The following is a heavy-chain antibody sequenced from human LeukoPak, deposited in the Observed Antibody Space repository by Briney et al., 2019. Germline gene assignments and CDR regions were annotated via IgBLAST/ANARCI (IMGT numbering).Heavy chain of an antibody. Sequence: SQTLSLTCAISGDSVSSNSVSWNWVRQSPSRGLEWLGRTQYRSKWNSDYAVSVKGRITINADTSKNQFSLQLDSVTPEDTAVYYCARDGSWRLDLWGQGTLVTVSS. CDR3: ARDGSWRLDL. CDR1: GDSVSSNSVS. D-gene: IGHD6-13*01. J-gene: IGHJ5*02. CDR2: TQYRSKWNS. V-gene: IGHV6-1*01.